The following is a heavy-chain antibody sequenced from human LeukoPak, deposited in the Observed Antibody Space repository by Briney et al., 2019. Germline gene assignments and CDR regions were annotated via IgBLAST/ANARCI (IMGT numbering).Heavy chain of an antibody. V-gene: IGHV4-59*11. Sequence: SETLSLTCTVSGSSISSHYWSWIRQPPGKGLEWIGLTYYSGSTNFNPSLKSRVTISLDTSKNQFSLKLRSVTAADTAVYYCARVLEDYDFWSGYVDYWGQGTLVTVPS. CDR2: TYYSGST. CDR1: GSSISSHY. J-gene: IGHJ4*02. D-gene: IGHD3-3*01. CDR3: ARVLEDYDFWSGYVDY.